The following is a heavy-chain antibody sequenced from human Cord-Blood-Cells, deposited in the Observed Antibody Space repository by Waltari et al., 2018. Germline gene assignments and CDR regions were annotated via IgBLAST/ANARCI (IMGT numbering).Heavy chain of an antibody. CDR2: IRGSVGST. CDR1: GFTFSSYA. CDR3: AKDTDIVVVVAAIPVGGMDV. Sequence: EVQLVESGGGLVQPGGSLRLSCAASGFTFSSYAMSWVRQAPGKGLEWVSAIRGSVGSTDYADSVKGRFTISRDNSKNTLYLQMNSLRAEDTAVYYCAKDTDIVVVVAAIPVGGMDVWGQGTTVTVSS. J-gene: IGHJ6*02. V-gene: IGHV3-23*04. D-gene: IGHD2-15*01.